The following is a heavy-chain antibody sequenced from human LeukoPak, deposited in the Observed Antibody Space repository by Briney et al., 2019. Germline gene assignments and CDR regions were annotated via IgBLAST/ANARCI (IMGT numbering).Heavy chain of an antibody. Sequence: PGRSPRLSCAASGFTFDDYAMHWVRQAPGKGLEWVSDISWNSGSIGYADSVKGRFTISRDNTKNSLYLQMNSLRAEDTALYYCAKAHGYSYGYFDYWGQGTLVTVSS. CDR1: GFTFDDYA. D-gene: IGHD5-18*01. CDR2: ISWNSGSI. J-gene: IGHJ4*02. V-gene: IGHV3-9*01. CDR3: AKAHGYSYGYFDY.